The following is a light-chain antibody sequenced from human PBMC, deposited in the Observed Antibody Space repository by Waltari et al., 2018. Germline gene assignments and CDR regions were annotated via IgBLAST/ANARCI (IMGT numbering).Light chain of an antibody. CDR1: SPTTGSNT. CDR3: AAWDDSLNGVV. J-gene: IGLJ2*01. V-gene: IGLV1-44*01. Sequence: QSVLTQPPSASGTPGQRVTISCSGSSPTTGSNTLNWYQQLPGTAPKLLNYSNNQRPSGVPDRFSGSKSGTSASLAISGLQSEDEADYYCAAWDDSLNGVVFGGGTKLTVL. CDR2: SNN.